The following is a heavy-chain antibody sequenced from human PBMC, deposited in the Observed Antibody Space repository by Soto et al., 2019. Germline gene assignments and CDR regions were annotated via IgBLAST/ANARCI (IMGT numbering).Heavy chain of an antibody. CDR1: GGTFSSYS. Sequence: QVQLVQSGAEVKKPGSSVKVSCKASGGTFSSYSISWVRQAPGQGLVWMGGIIPIFGTANYAQKFQGRVTITADESTSTAYMELSSLRSEDTAVYYCAREGTYYDILTGGPVNYYYGMDVWGQGTTVTVSS. D-gene: IGHD3-9*01. CDR3: AREGTYYDILTGGPVNYYYGMDV. J-gene: IGHJ6*02. V-gene: IGHV1-69*01. CDR2: IIPIFGTA.